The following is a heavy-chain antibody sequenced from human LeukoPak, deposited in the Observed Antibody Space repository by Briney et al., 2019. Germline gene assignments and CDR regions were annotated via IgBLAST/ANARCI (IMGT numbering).Heavy chain of an antibody. CDR3: ARQDDYYDSSGPALDAFDI. V-gene: IGHV4-4*02. D-gene: IGHD3-22*01. Sequence: SETLSLTCAVSGDSISSSNWWSWVRQPPGKGLEWIGKIYHSGTTNYNPSLKSRVSISVDKSKNQFSLKVSSVTAADTAVYYCARQDDYYDSSGPALDAFDIWGQGTMVTVSS. J-gene: IGHJ3*02. CDR1: GDSISSSNW. CDR2: IYHSGTT.